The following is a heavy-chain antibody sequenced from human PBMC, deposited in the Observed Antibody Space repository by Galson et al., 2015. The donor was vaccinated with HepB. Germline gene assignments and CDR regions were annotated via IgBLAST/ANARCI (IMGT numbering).Heavy chain of an antibody. CDR1: GFTFSSYG. D-gene: IGHD3-10*01. Sequence: SLRLSCAASGFTFSSYGMHWVRQAPGKGLEWVAVIWYDGSNKYYADSVKGRFTISRDNSKNTLYLQMNSLRAEDTAVYYCARDHTPLLWFGELQNWFDPWGQGTLVTVSS. CDR2: IWYDGSNK. CDR3: ARDHTPLLWFGELQNWFDP. V-gene: IGHV3-33*01. J-gene: IGHJ5*02.